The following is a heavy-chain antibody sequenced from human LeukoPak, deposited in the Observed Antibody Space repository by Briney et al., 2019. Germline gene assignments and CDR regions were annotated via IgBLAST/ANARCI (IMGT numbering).Heavy chain of an antibody. CDR2: ISAYNGNT. Sequence: GASVKVSCKASGYTFTSYGSSGVRQARGQGRDGMGLISAYNGNTYYAPNLQGRVTMTTDTSTRTAYMELRSLRSDDMAVYYCARDNLAAIAGWGLDYWGQGTLVTVSS. CDR3: ARDNLAAIAGWGLDY. J-gene: IGHJ4*02. CDR1: GYTFTSYG. D-gene: IGHD2-15*01. V-gene: IGHV1-18*03.